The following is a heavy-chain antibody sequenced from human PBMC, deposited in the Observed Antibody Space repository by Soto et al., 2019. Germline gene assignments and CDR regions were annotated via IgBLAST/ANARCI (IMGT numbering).Heavy chain of an antibody. V-gene: IGHV3-33*06. CDR2: IWYDGSNK. J-gene: IGHJ4*02. Sequence: PGGSLRLSCAASGFTFSSYGMHWVRQAPGKGLEWVAVIWYDGSNKYYADSVKGRFTISRDNSKNTLYLQMNGLRAEDTAVYYCAKDRLAGNFDYWGQGTQVTVSS. CDR1: GFTFSSYG. CDR3: AKDRLAGNFDY.